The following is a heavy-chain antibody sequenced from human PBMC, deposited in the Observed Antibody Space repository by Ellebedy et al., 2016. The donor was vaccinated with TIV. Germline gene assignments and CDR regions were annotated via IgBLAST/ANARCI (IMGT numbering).Heavy chain of an antibody. CDR3: ARAPPHLTTWSSYFDY. V-gene: IGHV3-66*01. CDR2: IYANGQT. CDR1: GFTVKSHY. Sequence: PGGSLRLSCAGSGFTVKSHYMAWFRQAPGKGLEWVSIIYANGQTYSADSVKGRFTISRDNSNNTLDLQMNGLRAEDTAVYYCARAPPHLTTWSSYFDYWGQGALVTVSS. D-gene: IGHD1-14*01. J-gene: IGHJ4*02.